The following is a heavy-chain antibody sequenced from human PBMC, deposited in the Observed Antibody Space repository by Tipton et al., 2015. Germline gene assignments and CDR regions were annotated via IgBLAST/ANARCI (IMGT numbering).Heavy chain of an antibody. J-gene: IGHJ3*02. CDR3: ARAGSRLDAFDI. D-gene: IGHD1-14*01. CDR1: GYTFTGYY. V-gene: IGHV1-2*02. CDR2: INPNTGGT. Sequence: QLVQSGAEVKKPGASVKVSCKASGYTFTGYYMHWVRQAPGQGLEWMGWINPNTGGTNYVQKFQGRVTMTRDTSISTAYMELSRLSSDDTAVYYCARAGSRLDAFDIWGQGTMVTVSS.